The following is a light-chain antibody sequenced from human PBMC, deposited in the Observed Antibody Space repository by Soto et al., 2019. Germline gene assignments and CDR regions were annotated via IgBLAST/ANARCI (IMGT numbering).Light chain of an antibody. CDR1: SSDVGGYNY. Sequence: QSVPTQPAAVSGPPGQSITISCNGNSSDVGGYNYVSWYQQHPGKAPKLMIYDVSNRPSGVSNRFSGSKSGNTASLTISGLQAEDEADYYCSSYTSSSTYVVGTGTKVTVL. V-gene: IGLV2-14*01. CDR3: SSYTSSSTYV. J-gene: IGLJ1*01. CDR2: DVS.